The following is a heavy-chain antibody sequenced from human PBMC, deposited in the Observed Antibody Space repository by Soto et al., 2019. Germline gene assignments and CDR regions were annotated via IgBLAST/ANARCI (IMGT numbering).Heavy chain of an antibody. V-gene: IGHV3-30*18. D-gene: IGHD2-2*01. CDR2: ISYDGGNK. J-gene: IGHJ6*02. CDR3: AKVLGYCTSSSCSREAFYYYGMDV. Sequence: GGSLRLSCAASGFTSSSYGMHWVRQAPGKGLEWVAVISYDGGNKYYADSVKGRFTISRDNPKNTLYLQMNSLRPEDTAVYYCAKVLGYCTSSSCSREAFYYYGMDVWGQGTTVTVSS. CDR1: GFTSSSYG.